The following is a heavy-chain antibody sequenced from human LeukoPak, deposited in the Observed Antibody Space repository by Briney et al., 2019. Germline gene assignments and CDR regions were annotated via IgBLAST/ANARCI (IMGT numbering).Heavy chain of an antibody. CDR1: VLTFSSYW. Sequence: GGSLRLSCASSVLTFSSYWMHWVRHAPGKGLVWVSRINSEGSSITYAASVKGRFTISRDNAKNTLFLQMNSLRVEDTAVYYCAREGRVSGYDFDCWGQGTLVTVSS. J-gene: IGHJ4*02. V-gene: IGHV3-74*03. CDR2: INSEGSSI. CDR3: AREGRVSGYDFDC. D-gene: IGHD5-12*01.